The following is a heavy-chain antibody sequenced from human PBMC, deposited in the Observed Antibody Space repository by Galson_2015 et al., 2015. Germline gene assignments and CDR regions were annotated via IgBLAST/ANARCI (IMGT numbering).Heavy chain of an antibody. J-gene: IGHJ5*01. CDR3: AKDQVSGSSWPGGVDS. CDR2: ISYDGSNK. D-gene: IGHD6-13*01. V-gene: IGHV3-30*18. Sequence: SLRLSCAASGFTFSNYGMHWVRQAPGKGLDWVAVISYDGSNKYYADSVKGRFTISRDNSKNTLFLQINSLRAEDTAIYYCAKDQVSGSSWPGGVDSWGQGTLVTVSS. CDR1: GFTFSNYG.